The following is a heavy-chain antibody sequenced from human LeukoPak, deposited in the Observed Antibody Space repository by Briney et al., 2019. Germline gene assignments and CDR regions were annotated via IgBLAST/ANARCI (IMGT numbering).Heavy chain of an antibody. Sequence: GASVKVSCKASGYTFTGYYMHWVRQAPGQGLEWMGWINSNSGGTNYAQKFQGRVTMTRDTSISTAYMELFRLRSDDTAVYYCARDLTLFGVEYYYMDVWGKGTTVTVSS. CDR2: INSNSGGT. D-gene: IGHD3-3*01. V-gene: IGHV1-2*02. J-gene: IGHJ6*03. CDR3: ARDLTLFGVEYYYMDV. CDR1: GYTFTGYY.